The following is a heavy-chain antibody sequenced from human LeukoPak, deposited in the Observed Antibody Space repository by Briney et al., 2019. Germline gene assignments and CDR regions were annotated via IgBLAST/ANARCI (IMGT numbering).Heavy chain of an antibody. Sequence: KSSETLSLTCTVSGGSISSYYWSWIRQPPGKGLEWIGSIYYSGSTNYNPSLKSRVTISVDTSKNQFSLKLSSVTTADTAVYYCARHRTNYYYYGMDVWGQGTTVTVSS. D-gene: IGHD1/OR15-1a*01. CDR2: IYYSGST. CDR3: ARHRTNYYYYGMDV. CDR1: GGSISSYY. J-gene: IGHJ6*02. V-gene: IGHV4-59*08.